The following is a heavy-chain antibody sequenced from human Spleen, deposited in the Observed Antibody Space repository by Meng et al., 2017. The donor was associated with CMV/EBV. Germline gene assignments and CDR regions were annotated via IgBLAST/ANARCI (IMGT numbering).Heavy chain of an antibody. CDR2: ISGSGGST. V-gene: IGHV3-23*01. D-gene: IGHD5-18*01. CDR3: ARPTYIYGSPHYYDAYPYFFDC. J-gene: IGHJ4*02. Sequence: GESLKISCAASGFTFSSYAMSWVRQAPGKGLEWVSAISGSGGSTYYADSVKGRFTISRDNSKNTLYLQMNSLRAEDTAVYYCARPTYIYGSPHYYDAYPYFFDCWGQGTLVTVSS. CDR1: GFTFSSYA.